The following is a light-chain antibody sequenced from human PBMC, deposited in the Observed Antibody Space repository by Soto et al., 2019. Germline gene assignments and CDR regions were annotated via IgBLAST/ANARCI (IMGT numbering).Light chain of an antibody. J-gene: IGKJ5*01. CDR3: QHYNSFPIT. CDR1: QGISSW. Sequence: DIQMTQSPSSVSASVGDRVTITWRASQGISSWLAWYQQKPGKAPKLLIYDASQLETGVPSRFSGSGSGTDFTFTINSLQPEDIGTYYCQHYNSFPITFGQGTRLEIK. CDR2: DAS. V-gene: IGKV1-12*01.